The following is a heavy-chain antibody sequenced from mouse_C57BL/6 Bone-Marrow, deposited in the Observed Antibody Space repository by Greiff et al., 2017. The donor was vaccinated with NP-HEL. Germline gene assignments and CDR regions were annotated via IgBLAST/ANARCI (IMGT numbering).Heavy chain of an antibody. CDR3: ARPGLRWCFDV. CDR1: GFTFSDYY. J-gene: IGHJ1*03. CDR2: ISNGGGST. D-gene: IGHD1-1*01. Sequence: EVMLVESGGGLVQPGGSLKLSCAASGFTFSDYYMYWVRQTPEKRLEWVAYISNGGGSTYYLDSVKGRFTISRDNAKNTLYLQMSRLKSEDTAMYYCARPGLRWCFDVWGTGTTVTVSS. V-gene: IGHV5-12*01.